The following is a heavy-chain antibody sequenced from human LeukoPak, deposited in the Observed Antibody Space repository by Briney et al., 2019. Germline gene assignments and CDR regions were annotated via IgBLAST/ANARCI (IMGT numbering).Heavy chain of an antibody. J-gene: IGHJ3*02. CDR2: ISSSSTYI. CDR1: GFTFSTYS. Sequence: GGSLRLSCAASGFTFSTYSMNWVRQAPGKGLEWVSSISSSSTYIYYADSVKGRFTISRDNAKNSLYLQMNSLGAEDTAVYYCARDRFTMLKSDAFDIWGQGTMVTVSS. CDR3: ARDRFTMLKSDAFDI. V-gene: IGHV3-21*01. D-gene: IGHD3-10*01.